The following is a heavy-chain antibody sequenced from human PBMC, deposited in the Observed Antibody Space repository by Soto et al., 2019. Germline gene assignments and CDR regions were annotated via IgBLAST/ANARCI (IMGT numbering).Heavy chain of an antibody. CDR3: ARDQRLPGVLRFLEWLQDYGMDV. V-gene: IGHV1-69*12. D-gene: IGHD3-3*01. J-gene: IGHJ6*02. Sequence: QVQLVQSGAEVKKPGSSVKVSCKASGGTFSSYAISWVRQAPGQGLEWMGGIIPIFGTANYAQKFQGRVTITADESTSTAYMELSSLRSEDTAVYYCARDQRLPGVLRFLEWLQDYGMDVWGQGTTVTVSS. CDR2: IIPIFGTA. CDR1: GGTFSSYA.